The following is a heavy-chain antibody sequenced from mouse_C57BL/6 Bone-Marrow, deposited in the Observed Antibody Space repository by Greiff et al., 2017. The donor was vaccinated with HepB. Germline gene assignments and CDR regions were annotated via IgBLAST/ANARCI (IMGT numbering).Heavy chain of an antibody. CDR2: IDPENGDT. J-gene: IGHJ2*01. D-gene: IGHD1-1*01. CDR3: TTRGYGSSTDY. V-gene: IGHV14-4*01. CDR1: GFNIKDYY. Sequence: VQLQQSGAELVRPGASVKLSCTASGFNIKDYYMHWVKQRPEQGLEWIGWIDPENGDTEYASKFQGKATITADTSSNTAYLQLSSLTSEDTAVYYCTTRGYGSSTDYWGQGTTLTVSS.